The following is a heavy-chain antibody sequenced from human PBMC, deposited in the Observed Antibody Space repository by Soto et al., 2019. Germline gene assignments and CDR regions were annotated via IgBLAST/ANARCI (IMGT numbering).Heavy chain of an antibody. V-gene: IGHV5-51*01. D-gene: IGHD4-17*01. Sequence: PGESLKISCKGSGYSFTSYGIGWVRQMPGKGLEWMGIIYPGDSDTRYSPSFQGQVTISADKSISTAYPQWSSLKASDTAMYYCARSLDYGGKKFDYWGQGTLVTVSS. J-gene: IGHJ4*02. CDR3: ARSLDYGGKKFDY. CDR1: GYSFTSYG. CDR2: IYPGDSDT.